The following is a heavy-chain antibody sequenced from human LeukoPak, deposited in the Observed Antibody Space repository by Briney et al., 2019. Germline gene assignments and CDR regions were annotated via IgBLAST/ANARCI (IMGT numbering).Heavy chain of an antibody. CDR3: VRRDTGWNYFDY. CDR2: IYYTGKI. V-gene: IGHV4-59*08. CDR1: GGSINSHY. D-gene: IGHD6-19*01. Sequence: SETLSLTCAVSGGSINSHYWGWIRQPPGKGLQWIGDIYYTGKINYNPSLRSRVTITLDTSKDHLSLNLTSVLAADTAIYYCVRRDTGWNYFDYWGQGILVTVSS. J-gene: IGHJ4*02.